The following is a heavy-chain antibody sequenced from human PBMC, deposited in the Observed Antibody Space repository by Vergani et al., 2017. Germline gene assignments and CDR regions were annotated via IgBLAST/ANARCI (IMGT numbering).Heavy chain of an antibody. D-gene: IGHD5-24*01. V-gene: IGHV3-23*01. CDR2: IKNTGDST. CDR3: GRGSDNYN. CDR1: GFNFSSHA. Sequence: EVQLLQSEGAVVQPGGSLRLSCVASGFNFSSHAMSWVRQGHGQGLEWVSSIKNTGDSTHYADSVKGRFNISRDNSKNTLYLQMNSLRVEDTAVYYCGRGSDNYNWGQGTLVTFSS. J-gene: IGHJ4*02.